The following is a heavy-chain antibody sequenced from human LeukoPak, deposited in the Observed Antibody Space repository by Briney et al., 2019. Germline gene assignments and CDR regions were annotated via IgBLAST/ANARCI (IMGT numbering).Heavy chain of an antibody. Sequence: GGSLRLSCAASGFTFSSYWMSWVRQAPGKGLEWVANIKQDGSEKYYVDSVKGRFTISRDNAKNSLYLQMNSLRAEDTAVYYCARVDYDFWSGSPDAFDIWGQGTMVTVSS. CDR1: GFTFSSYW. CDR3: ARVDYDFWSGSPDAFDI. V-gene: IGHV3-7*01. J-gene: IGHJ3*02. CDR2: IKQDGSEK. D-gene: IGHD3-3*01.